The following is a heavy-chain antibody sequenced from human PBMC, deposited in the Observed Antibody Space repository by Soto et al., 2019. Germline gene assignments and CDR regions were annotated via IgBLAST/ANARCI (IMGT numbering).Heavy chain of an antibody. J-gene: IGHJ6*02. V-gene: IGHV1-3*01. CDR1: GYTFSTYA. CDR2: LNGGTGQT. CDR3: ARGKGMEENYCYYGLDI. Sequence: GASVKVSCTASGYTFSTYAMHWVRQAPGQSLEWMGWLNGGTGQTRYSQKFTDRVIITRDTSASTGYMELSSLTSEDTAVYYCARGKGMEENYCYYGLDIWGQGTTVTVSS. D-gene: IGHD1-1*01.